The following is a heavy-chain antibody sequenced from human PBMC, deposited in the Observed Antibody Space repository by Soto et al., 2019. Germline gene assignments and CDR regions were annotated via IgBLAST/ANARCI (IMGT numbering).Heavy chain of an antibody. CDR2: LYDVDGT. CDR1: GFTVSGKKY. J-gene: IGHJ3*02. V-gene: IGHV3-53*01. D-gene: IGHD4-17*01. CDR3: ASWHLREHAYDI. Sequence: DVQLVESGGGLIQPGGSLRLSCAASGFTVSGKKYLAWVRQAPGKVLEWVSALYDVDGTYYADSVKGRFTTSADSSKTIVYLQMNGLRPDDTAVYYCASWHLREHAYDIWGQVTAVTVSS.